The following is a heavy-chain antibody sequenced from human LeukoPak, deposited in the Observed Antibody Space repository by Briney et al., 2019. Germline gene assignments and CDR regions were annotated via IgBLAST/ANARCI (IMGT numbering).Heavy chain of an antibody. CDR3: SRGVGSDY. D-gene: IGHD1-26*01. Sequence: GGSLRLSCAASGFTFSSYSMNWVRQAPGKGLEWVANIKEDGSEKNYVDSVKGRFTISRDNAKNSLYLQMNSLRAEDTAVYYCSRGVGSDYWGQGTLVTVSS. J-gene: IGHJ4*02. CDR1: GFTFSSYS. V-gene: IGHV3-7*01. CDR2: IKEDGSEK.